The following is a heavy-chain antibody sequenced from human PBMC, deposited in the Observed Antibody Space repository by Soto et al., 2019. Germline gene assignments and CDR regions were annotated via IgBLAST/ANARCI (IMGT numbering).Heavy chain of an antibody. D-gene: IGHD2-15*01. V-gene: IGHV3-13*01. CDR1: GFGFNGYD. Sequence: GGSLRLSCAASGFGFNGYDMHWVRQAPGKNLEWVAAISTAGDTYYLGSVKGRFTISRDNAKNSLYLQMNSLRAEDTALYYCAKGSGGSDVWGQGTTVTVSS. CDR3: AKGSGGSDV. J-gene: IGHJ6*02. CDR2: ISTAGDT.